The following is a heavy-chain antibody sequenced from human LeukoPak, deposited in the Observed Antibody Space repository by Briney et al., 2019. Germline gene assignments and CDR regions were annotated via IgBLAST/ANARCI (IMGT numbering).Heavy chain of an antibody. CDR1: GFTFSSYA. Sequence: GGSLRLSCAASGFTFSSYAMSWVRQAPGKGLEWVSAISGSGGSTYYADSVKGRFTISRDNSKNTLYLQMNSLRAEDTAVYYCARVSDMVRGVIGSYYFDYWGQGTLVTVSS. CDR2: ISGSGGST. CDR3: ARVSDMVRGVIGSYYFDY. J-gene: IGHJ4*02. V-gene: IGHV3-23*01. D-gene: IGHD3-10*01.